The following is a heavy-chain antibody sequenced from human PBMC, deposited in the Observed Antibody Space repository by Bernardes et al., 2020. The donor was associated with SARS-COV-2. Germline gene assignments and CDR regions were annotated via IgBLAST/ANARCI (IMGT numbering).Heavy chain of an antibody. J-gene: IGHJ5*01. Sequence: SETLSLTCTVSGGSISSGSDYWSWIRQPAGKGLEWIGRIYTSGSTNYNPSHKSRVTISVDTSRNQFARKLSTVTAADPAVYDCARDKINSGSSKGHWFDPCGQGTLVTVSS. V-gene: IGHV4-61*02. CDR3: ARDKINSGSSKGHWFDP. CDR1: GGSISSGSDY. D-gene: IGHD3-10*01. CDR2: IYTSGST.